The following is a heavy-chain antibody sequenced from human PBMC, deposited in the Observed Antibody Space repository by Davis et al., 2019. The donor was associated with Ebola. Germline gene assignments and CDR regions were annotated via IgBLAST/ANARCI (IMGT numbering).Heavy chain of an antibody. D-gene: IGHD3-3*01. CDR1: GGTFSSYA. V-gene: IGHV1-69*13. CDR3: ARVLSVRESYRDFWSGYLDY. Sequence: AASVKVSCKASGGTFSSYAISWVRQAPGQGLEWMGGIIPIFGTANYAQKFQGRVTITADESTSTAYMELSSLRSEDTAVYYCARVLSVRESYRDFWSGYLDYWGQGTLVTVSS. J-gene: IGHJ4*02. CDR2: IIPIFGTA.